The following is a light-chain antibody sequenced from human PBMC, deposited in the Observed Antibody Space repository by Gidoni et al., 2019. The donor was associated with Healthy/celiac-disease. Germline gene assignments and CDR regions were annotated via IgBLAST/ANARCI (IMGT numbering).Light chain of an antibody. CDR2: EVS. V-gene: IGLV2-23*02. CDR1: SSDVGSYNL. Sequence: QSALTQPASVSGSPGQSITISCTGTSSDVGSYNLVSWYQQHPGKAPKLMIYEVSKRPSGVSNRFSGSKSGNTASLTISDDEADYYCCSYAGSLWVFGGGTKLTVL. CDR3: CSYAGSLWV. J-gene: IGLJ3*02.